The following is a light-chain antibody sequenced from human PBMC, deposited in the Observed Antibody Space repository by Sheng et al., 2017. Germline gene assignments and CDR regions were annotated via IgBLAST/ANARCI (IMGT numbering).Light chain of an antibody. Sequence: SYELTQPPSVSVAPGQTARITCGGDDTEDRNVQWYQQRPGQAPVLVVYADADRPSGIPERFSGSNSGSTATLTITRVEGEDEADYYCQVFDGRGGRVVFGGGTKLTVL. CDR3: QVFDGRGGRVV. J-gene: IGLJ3*02. CDR1: DTEDRN. V-gene: IGLV3-21*02. CDR2: ADA.